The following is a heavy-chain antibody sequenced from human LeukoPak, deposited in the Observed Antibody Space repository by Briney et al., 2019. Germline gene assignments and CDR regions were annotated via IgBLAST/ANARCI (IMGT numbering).Heavy chain of an antibody. CDR1: GFTFGTFW. Sequence: GGSLRLSCEASGFTFGTFWMSWVRQAPGKGLEWVAVILYDGSNKYYADSVKGRFTISRDNSKNTLYLQMNSLRAEDTAVYYCAARIAAVLYAFDIWGQGTMVTVSS. CDR2: ILYDGSNK. J-gene: IGHJ3*02. V-gene: IGHV3-30*03. D-gene: IGHD6-13*01. CDR3: AARIAAVLYAFDI.